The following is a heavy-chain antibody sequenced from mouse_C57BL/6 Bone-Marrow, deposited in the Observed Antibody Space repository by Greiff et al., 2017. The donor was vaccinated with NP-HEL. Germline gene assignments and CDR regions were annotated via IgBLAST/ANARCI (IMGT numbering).Heavy chain of an antibody. CDR2: IWRGGST. Sequence: VKLMESGPGLVQPSPSLSITCTVSGFSLTSYGVHWVRQSPGKGLEWLGVIWRGGSTDYNAAFMSRLSITKYNSKGQVFFKMISLQADDTAIYYCAVGLRGRAMDYWGKGTSVTVSS. CDR1: GFSLTSYG. J-gene: IGHJ4*01. D-gene: IGHD1-3*01. CDR3: AVGLRGRAMDY. V-gene: IGHV2-5*01.